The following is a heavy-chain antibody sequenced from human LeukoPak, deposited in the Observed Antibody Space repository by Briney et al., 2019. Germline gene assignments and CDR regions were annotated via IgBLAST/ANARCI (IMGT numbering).Heavy chain of an antibody. V-gene: IGHV4-4*07. CDR1: GGSISSYY. D-gene: IGHD6-19*01. Sequence: PSETLSLTCTVSGGSISSYYWSWIRQPAGKGLEWIGRIYTSGSTNYNPSLKSRVTMSVDTSKNQFSLKLSSVTAADTAVYYCARDGYSSDLGAFDIWGQGTMVTVSS. J-gene: IGHJ3*02. CDR2: IYTSGST. CDR3: ARDGYSSDLGAFDI.